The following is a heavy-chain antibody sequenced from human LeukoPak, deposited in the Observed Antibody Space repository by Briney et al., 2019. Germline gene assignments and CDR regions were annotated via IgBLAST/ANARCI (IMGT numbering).Heavy chain of an antibody. V-gene: IGHV3-66*01. J-gene: IGHJ4*02. CDR2: IYSGGGT. CDR3: ARGASRDGSGY. D-gene: IGHD5-24*01. CDR1: GFTVSSNY. Sequence: GGSLRLSCAASGFTVSSNYMTWVRQAPGKGLEWVSVIYSGGGTYYADSVKGRFTISRDNSKNTLYLQMNSLRAEDTAVYYCARGASRDGSGYWGQGTLVTVSS.